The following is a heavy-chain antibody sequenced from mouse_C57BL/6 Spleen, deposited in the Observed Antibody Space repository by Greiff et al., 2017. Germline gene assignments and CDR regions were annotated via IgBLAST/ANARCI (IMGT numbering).Heavy chain of an antibody. D-gene: IGHD1-1*01. V-gene: IGHV14-4*01. CDR3: TTRDYGSSLYAMDY. J-gene: IGHJ4*01. CDR1: GFNIKDDY. CDR2: IDPENGDT. Sequence: EVKLQQSGAELVRPGASVKLSCTASGFNIKDDYMHWVKQRPEQGLEWIGWIDPENGDTEYASKFQGKATITADTSSNTAYLQLSSLTSEDTAVYYCTTRDYGSSLYAMDYWGQGTSVTVSS.